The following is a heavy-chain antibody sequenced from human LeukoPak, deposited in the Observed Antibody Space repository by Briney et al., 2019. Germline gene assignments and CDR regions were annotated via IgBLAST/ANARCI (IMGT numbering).Heavy chain of an antibody. J-gene: IGHJ5*02. D-gene: IGHD3-10*01. CDR1: GGTFSSYA. CDR3: ARGRMVRGVGNWFDP. Sequence: ASVKVSCKASGGTFSSYAISWVRQATGQGLEWMGWMNPNSGNTGYAQKFQGRVTMTRNTSISTAYMELSSLRSEDTAVYYCARGRMVRGVGNWFDPWGQGTLVTVSS. CDR2: MNPNSGNT. V-gene: IGHV1-8*02.